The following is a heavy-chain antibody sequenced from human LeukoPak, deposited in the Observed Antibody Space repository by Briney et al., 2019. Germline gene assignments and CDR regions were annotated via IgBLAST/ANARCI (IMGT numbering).Heavy chain of an antibody. Sequence: WASVKVSCKASGYTFANYGISWVRQAPGQGLEWMGWISAHNDNTNYAQKIQGRVTMTTDTSTSTAYRELRSLRSDDTALYYCARDLRLTSAALGYWGQGTLVTVSS. J-gene: IGHJ4*02. CDR2: ISAHNDNT. CDR3: ARDLRLTSAALGY. D-gene: IGHD2-2*01. V-gene: IGHV1-18*01. CDR1: GYTFANYG.